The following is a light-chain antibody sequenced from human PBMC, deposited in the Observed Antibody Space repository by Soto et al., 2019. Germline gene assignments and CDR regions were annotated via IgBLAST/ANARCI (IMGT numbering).Light chain of an antibody. J-gene: IGKJ2*01. CDR1: QSVSSY. CDR2: DAS. Sequence: EIVLTQSPATLSLSPGERATLSCRASQSVSSYLAWYQQKPGQAPRLLIYDASNRATGIPARFSGSGSGTDFTLSLRSLEAEDFSVYYCQQPYTFGQGTKLEIK. V-gene: IGKV3-11*01. CDR3: QQPYT.